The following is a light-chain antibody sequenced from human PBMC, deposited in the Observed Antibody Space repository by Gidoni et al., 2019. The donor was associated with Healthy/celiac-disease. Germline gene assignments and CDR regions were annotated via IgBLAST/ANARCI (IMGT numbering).Light chain of an antibody. CDR3: QQYDNLLSIT. Sequence: DIQMTQSPSSLSASVGDRVTITCQAIQDISNYLNWYQQKPGKAPKLLIYDASNLETGVPSRFSGSGSGTDFTFSLSRLLPEDIATYYCQQYDNLLSITFGQGTRLEIK. V-gene: IGKV1-33*01. CDR2: DAS. J-gene: IGKJ5*01. CDR1: QDISNY.